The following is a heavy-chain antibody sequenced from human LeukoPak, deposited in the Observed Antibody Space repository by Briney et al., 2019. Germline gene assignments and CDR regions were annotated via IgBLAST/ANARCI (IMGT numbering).Heavy chain of an antibody. CDR1: GGTFSSYE. Sequence: SVKVSCKASGGTFSSYEISWVRQAPGQGLEWMGGIIPMFGTAKYAQKFQGRVTITADKSTSTAYMELSSLRSEDTAVYYCARAGRSGWFDPWGQGTLVTVSS. J-gene: IGHJ5*02. CDR2: IIPMFGTA. V-gene: IGHV1-69*06. CDR3: ARAGRSGWFDP.